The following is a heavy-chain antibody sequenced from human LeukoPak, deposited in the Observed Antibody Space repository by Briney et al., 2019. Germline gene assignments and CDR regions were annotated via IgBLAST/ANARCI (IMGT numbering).Heavy chain of an antibody. D-gene: IGHD1-1*01. CDR1: GYTFSTCD. CDR2: MNPNSGNT. V-gene: IGHV1-8*01. Sequence: ASVKVSCKASGYTFSTCDINWVRQATGQGLEWIGWMNPNSGNTGFAHKFQGRVTMTRDTSINTAYMELSRLRSEDTAVYYCARALGSISHWGQGTLVTVSS. CDR3: ARALGSISH. J-gene: IGHJ4*02.